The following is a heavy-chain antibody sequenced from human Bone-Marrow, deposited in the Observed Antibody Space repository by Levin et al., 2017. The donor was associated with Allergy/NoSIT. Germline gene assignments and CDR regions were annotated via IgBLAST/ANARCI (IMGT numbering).Heavy chain of an antibody. J-gene: IGHJ6*03. V-gene: IGHV4-34*01. CDR2: INHSGST. Sequence: SETLSLTCAVYGGSFNSHYWTWMRQTPGAGLEWIGEINHSGSTNFHPSLKSRVSISIDTSKKQFSLKMTSLTSADTATYYCARGSDIVVLSAAARYFYMDVWGAGTTVAVSS. CDR1: GGSFNSHY. D-gene: IGHD2-21*01. CDR3: ARGSDIVVLSAAARYFYMDV.